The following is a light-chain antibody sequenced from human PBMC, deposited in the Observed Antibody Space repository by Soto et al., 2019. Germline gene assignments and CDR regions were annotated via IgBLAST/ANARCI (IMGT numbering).Light chain of an antibody. CDR1: QSVSNW. J-gene: IGKJ1*01. CDR2: KAS. CDR3: RQTYSAPGT. V-gene: IGKV1-5*03. Sequence: GDRVIINCRASQSVSNWLAWYQQKPGKVPNLLIDKASSLKSGVPSRFSGSGSGTEFTLTISSLQPDDFATYYCRQTYSAPGTFGQGTKVNI.